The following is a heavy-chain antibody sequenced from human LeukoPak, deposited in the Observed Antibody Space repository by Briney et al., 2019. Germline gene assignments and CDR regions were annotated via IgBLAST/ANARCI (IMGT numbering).Heavy chain of an antibody. J-gene: IGHJ5*02. CDR1: GGSISSGGYY. CDR2: IYYSGST. CDR3: ARVLHPVTDNWFDP. D-gene: IGHD4-11*01. Sequence: SETLSLTCTVSGGSISSGGYYWSWIRQHPGKGLEWIGYIYYSGSTYYNPSLKSRVTISVDTSKNQFSLKLSSVTAADTAVYYCARVLHPVTDNWFDPWGQGTLVTVSS. V-gene: IGHV4-31*03.